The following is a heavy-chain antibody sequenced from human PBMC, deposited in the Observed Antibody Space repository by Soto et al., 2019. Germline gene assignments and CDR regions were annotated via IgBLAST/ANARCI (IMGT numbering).Heavy chain of an antibody. V-gene: IGHV3-23*01. CDR2: IIGSVAST. J-gene: IGHJ1*01. CDR1: GFTFSSYA. D-gene: IGHD2-2*01. CDR3: ARAPDIVVVPAAIYFQH. Sequence: GGPLRPSCAASGFTFSSYAMSWVRQAPGKGLEWVSAIIGSVASTYYADSVKGRFTISRDNSKNTLYLQMNSLRAEDTAVYYCARAPDIVVVPAAIYFQHWGQGTLVTVSS.